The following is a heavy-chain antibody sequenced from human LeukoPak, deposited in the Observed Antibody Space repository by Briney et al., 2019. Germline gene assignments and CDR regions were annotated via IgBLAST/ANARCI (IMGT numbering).Heavy chain of an antibody. CDR1: GGSISSYY. CDR3: AREARYCSSTSCYQYQRINWFDP. D-gene: IGHD2-2*01. J-gene: IGHJ5*02. CDR2: INHSGST. Sequence: SETLSLTCTVSGGSISSYYWSWIRQPPGKGLEWIGEINHSGSTNYNPSLKSRVTISVDTSKYQFSLKLSSVTAADTAVYYCAREARYCSSTSCYQYQRINWFDPWGQGTLVTVSS. V-gene: IGHV4-34*01.